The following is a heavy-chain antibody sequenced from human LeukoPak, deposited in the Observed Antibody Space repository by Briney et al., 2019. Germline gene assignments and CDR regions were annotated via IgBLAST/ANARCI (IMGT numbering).Heavy chain of an antibody. CDR3: ARHMDSAMVSFDF. V-gene: IGHV4-39*01. Sequence: SETLSLTCTVSGGSINSRNYYWGWIRQSPGKGLEWIATIYYSGTTYYKPSLKSRVTIPIDTSKNQFSLRLTSVTAADTAVYRCARHMDSAMVSFDFWGQGTLVAVSS. J-gene: IGHJ4*02. CDR2: IYYSGTT. CDR1: GGSINSRNYY. D-gene: IGHD5-18*01.